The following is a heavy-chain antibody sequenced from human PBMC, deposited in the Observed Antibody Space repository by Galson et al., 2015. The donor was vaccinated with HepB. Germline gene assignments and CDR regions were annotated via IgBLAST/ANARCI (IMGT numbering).Heavy chain of an antibody. V-gene: IGHV3-21*01. J-gene: IGHJ6*03. CDR2: ISSSSSYI. CDR1: GFTFSSYS. D-gene: IGHD6-13*01. CDR3: ARQGPANSSSWCEDYYYYMDV. Sequence: SLRLSCAASGFTFSSYSMNWVRQAPGKGLEWVSSISSSSSYIYYADSVKGRFTISRDNAKNSLYLQMNSLRAEDTAVYYCARQGPANSSSWCEDYYYYMDVWGKGTTVTVSS.